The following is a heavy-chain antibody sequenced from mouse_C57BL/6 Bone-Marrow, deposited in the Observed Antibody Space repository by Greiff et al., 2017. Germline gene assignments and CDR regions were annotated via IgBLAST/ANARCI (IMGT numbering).Heavy chain of an antibody. CDR2: ISSGGSYT. J-gene: IGHJ2*01. CDR3: ARHLDY. V-gene: IGHV5-6*01. CDR1: GFTFSSYG. Sequence: EVKVVESGGDLVKPGGSLKLSCAASGFTFSSYGMSWVRQTPDKRLEWVATISSGGSYTYYPDSVKGRFTISRDNAKNTLYLQMSSLKSEDTAMYYCARHLDYWGQGTNLTVSS.